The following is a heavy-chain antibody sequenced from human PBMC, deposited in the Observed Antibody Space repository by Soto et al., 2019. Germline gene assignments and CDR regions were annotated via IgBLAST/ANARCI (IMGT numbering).Heavy chain of an antibody. CDR2: IGAYNGNT. V-gene: IGHV1-18*01. CDR1: GYTFTSYG. J-gene: IGHJ5*02. D-gene: IGHD6-19*01. Sequence: QVQLVQSGAEVKKPGASVKVSCKASGYTFTSYGISWVRQAPGQGLEWMGGIGAYNGNTNYAQKLQGRVTMTPDTATSTAYMELRSLRSDDTAVYYCARDGSTVAEKWFDPWGQGTLVTVSS. CDR3: ARDGSTVAEKWFDP.